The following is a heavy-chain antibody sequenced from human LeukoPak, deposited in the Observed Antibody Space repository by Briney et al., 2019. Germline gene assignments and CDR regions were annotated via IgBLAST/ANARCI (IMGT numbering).Heavy chain of an antibody. CDR2: ISSSSSYT. Sequence: GGSLRLSCAASGFTFSDYYMSWIRQAPGKGLEWISYISSSSSYTNYVDSVKGRFTISRDNAKNSLYPQMNSLRAEDTAVYYCVRAVSVSSYYFECWGQGTLVTVSS. J-gene: IGHJ4*02. CDR1: GFTFSDYY. V-gene: IGHV3-11*05. D-gene: IGHD5/OR15-5a*01. CDR3: VRAVSVSSYYFEC.